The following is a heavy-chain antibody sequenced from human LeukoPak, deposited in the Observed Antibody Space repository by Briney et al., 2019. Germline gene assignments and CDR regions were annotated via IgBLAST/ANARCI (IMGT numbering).Heavy chain of an antibody. V-gene: IGHV3-9*01. CDR2: ISWNSGYI. CDR3: AKDQNYDSSGYYDY. Sequence: GRSLRLSCAASGFTFDDYAMHWVRQAPGKGLEWVSGISWNSGYIGYADSVKGRFTISRDNAKNSLHLQMNSLRVEDTALYYCAKDQNYDSSGYYDYWGQGTLVTASS. D-gene: IGHD3-22*01. J-gene: IGHJ4*02. CDR1: GFTFDDYA.